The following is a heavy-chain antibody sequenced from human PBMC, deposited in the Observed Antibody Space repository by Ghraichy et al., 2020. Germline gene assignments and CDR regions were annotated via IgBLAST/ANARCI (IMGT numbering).Heavy chain of an antibody. Sequence: GFLRLSCAASGFTFSSYWMSWVRQAPGKGLEWVANIKQDGSEKYYVDSVKGRFTISRDNAKNSLYLQMNSLRAEDTALYYCALTGYTSGWPEYFQHWGQGTLVTVSS. J-gene: IGHJ1*01. CDR1: GFTFSSYW. V-gene: IGHV3-7*01. D-gene: IGHD6-19*01. CDR3: ALTGYTSGWPEYFQH. CDR2: IKQDGSEK.